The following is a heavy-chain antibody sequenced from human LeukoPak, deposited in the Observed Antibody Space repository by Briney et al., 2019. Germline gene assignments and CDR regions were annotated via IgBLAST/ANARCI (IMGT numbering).Heavy chain of an antibody. Sequence: SVKVSCKASGGTFSSYAISWVRQAPGQGLEWMGGIIPIFGTANYAQKFQGRVTITADESTSTVYMELSSLGSEDTAVYYCASTREVDWTFDYWGQGTLVTVSS. CDR3: ASTREVDWTFDY. D-gene: IGHD3/OR15-3a*01. J-gene: IGHJ4*02. CDR2: IIPIFGTA. CDR1: GGTFSSYA. V-gene: IGHV1-69*13.